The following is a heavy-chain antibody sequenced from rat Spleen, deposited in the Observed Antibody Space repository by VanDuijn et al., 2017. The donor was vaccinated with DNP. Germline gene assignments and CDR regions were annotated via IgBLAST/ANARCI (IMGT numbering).Heavy chain of an antibody. V-gene: IGHV5-31*01. D-gene: IGHD1-6*01. Sequence: EVQLVESGGDLVQPGRSLKLSCVASGFTFNNYWMTWIRQVPGKGLEWVASITSSGGSTYYPDSVKGRFTISRDNAKNTLYLQMNSLRSEDTATYYCARVHTTANCYAMDAWGQGTSVTVSS. CDR2: ITSSGGST. J-gene: IGHJ4*01. CDR3: ARVHTTANCYAMDA. CDR1: GFTFNNYW.